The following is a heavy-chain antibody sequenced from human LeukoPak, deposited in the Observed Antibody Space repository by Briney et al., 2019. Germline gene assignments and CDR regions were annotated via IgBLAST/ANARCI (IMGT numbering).Heavy chain of an antibody. Sequence: SETLSLTCTVSGGSISSGGYYWSWIRQPPGKGLEWIGYIYHSGSTYYNPSLKSRVTISVDRSKNQFSLKLSSVTAADTAVYYCAREGATVTNYWGQGTLVTVSS. CDR3: AREGATVTNY. D-gene: IGHD4-11*01. V-gene: IGHV4-30-2*01. CDR1: GGSISSGGYY. CDR2: IYHSGST. J-gene: IGHJ4*02.